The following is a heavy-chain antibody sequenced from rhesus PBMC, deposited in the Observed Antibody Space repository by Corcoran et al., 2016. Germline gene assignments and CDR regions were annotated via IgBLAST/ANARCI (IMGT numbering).Heavy chain of an antibody. V-gene: IGHV4-122*02. Sequence: QVQLQESGPGLVKPSETLSLTCAVSGGSISSGYFYWSWIRQPPGKGLEWIGYITYRGSTSYNPSLKSRVTIARDTSKNQFSLRLSSVTAADTALYYCARVPYGFFDYWGQGVLVTVSS. CDR2: ITYRGST. D-gene: IGHD2-39*01. CDR1: GGSISSGYFY. J-gene: IGHJ4*01. CDR3: ARVPYGFFDY.